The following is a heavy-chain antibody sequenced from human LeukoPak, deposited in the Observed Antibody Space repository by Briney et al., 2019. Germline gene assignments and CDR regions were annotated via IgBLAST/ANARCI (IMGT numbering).Heavy chain of an antibody. J-gene: IGHJ4*02. V-gene: IGHV5-51*01. CDR2: IYPGDSDT. D-gene: IGHD3-16*01. Sequence: GESLKISRKGSGYSFTSYWIGWVRQMPGKGLEWMGIIYPGDSDTRYSPSFQGQVTISADKSISTACLQWSSLKASDTAMYYCARAYVWGMGVFDYWGQGTLVTVSS. CDR3: ARAYVWGMGVFDY. CDR1: GYSFTSYW.